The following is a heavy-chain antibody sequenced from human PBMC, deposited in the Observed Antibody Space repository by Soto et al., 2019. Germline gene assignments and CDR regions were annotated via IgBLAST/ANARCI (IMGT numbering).Heavy chain of an antibody. CDR3: ATKDNGKYFFVS. Sequence: SETLSLTCGVSGSSISNDNWWAWIRQPPGKGLEWIGYIHHTGYTYSNPALKSRLTMSVDTSKNQFSLRLSSVTAVDTAVYYCATKDNGKYFFVSWGQGALVTVSS. CDR2: IHHTGYT. V-gene: IGHV4-28*01. CDR1: GSSISNDNW. D-gene: IGHD1-26*01. J-gene: IGHJ4*02.